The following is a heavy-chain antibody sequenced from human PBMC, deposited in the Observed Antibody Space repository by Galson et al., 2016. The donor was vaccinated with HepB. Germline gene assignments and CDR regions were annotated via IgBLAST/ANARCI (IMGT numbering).Heavy chain of an antibody. V-gene: IGHV3-48*03. D-gene: IGHD3-3*01. CDR2: ISRGATTI. Sequence: SLRLSCAASGFTFSSYDMNWVRQAPGKGLEWISYISRGATTIYYADSVRGRFTVSRDNARNSLYLQMNSLRAEDTAIYYCTRDRAQDWSGSFTGVYSDSWGQGTLVTVSS. CDR3: TRDRAQDWSGSFTGVYSDS. CDR1: GFTFSSYD. J-gene: IGHJ4*02.